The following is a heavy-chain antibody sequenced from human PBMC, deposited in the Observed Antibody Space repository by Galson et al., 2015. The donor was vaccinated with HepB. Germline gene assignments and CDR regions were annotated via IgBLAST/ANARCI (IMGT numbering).Heavy chain of an antibody. CDR1: GGSISSSSYY. CDR2: IYYSGST. V-gene: IGHV4-39*01. D-gene: IGHD2-15*01. J-gene: IGHJ4*02. CDR3: CATGEKDIVVVVAATLGASDY. Sequence: SEPLSLTCTVSGGSISSSSYYWGWIRQPPGKGLEWIGSIYYSGSTYYNPSLKSRVTISVDTSKNQFSLKLSSVTAADTAVYYCCATGEKDIVVVVAATLGASDYWGQGTLVTVSS.